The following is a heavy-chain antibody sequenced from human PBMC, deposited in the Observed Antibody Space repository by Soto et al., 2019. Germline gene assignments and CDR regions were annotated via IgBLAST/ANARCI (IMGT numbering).Heavy chain of an antibody. J-gene: IGHJ5*02. V-gene: IGHV4-30-4*01. CDR2: IYYSGST. CDR1: GGSFSGYY. CDR3: ARDQRYCSSTSCYDWFDP. Sequence: SETLSLTCAVYGGSFSGYYWSWIRQPPGKGLERIGYIYYSGSTYYNPSLKSRVTISVDTSKNQFSLKLSSVTAADTAVYYWARDQRYCSSTSCYDWFDPWGQGTLVTVSS. D-gene: IGHD2-2*01.